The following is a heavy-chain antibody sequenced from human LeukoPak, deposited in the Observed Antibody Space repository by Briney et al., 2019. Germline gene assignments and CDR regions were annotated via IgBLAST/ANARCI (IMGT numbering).Heavy chain of an antibody. CDR2: IYYSGST. J-gene: IGHJ4*02. CDR3: ARGEQFEYSSSSLDY. D-gene: IGHD6-6*01. V-gene: IGHV4-59*01. CDR1: GGSISSYY. Sequence: SETLSLTCTVSGGSISSYYWSWIRQPPGKGLEWIGYIYYSGSTNYNPSLKSRVTISVDTSKNQFSLKLSSVTAADTAVYYCARGEQFEYSSSSLDYWGQGTLVTVSS.